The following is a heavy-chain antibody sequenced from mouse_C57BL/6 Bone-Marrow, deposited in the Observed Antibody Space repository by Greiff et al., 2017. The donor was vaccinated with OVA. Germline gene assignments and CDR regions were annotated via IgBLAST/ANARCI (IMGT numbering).Heavy chain of an antibody. Sequence: VQLQQSGPELVKPGASVKISCKASGYTFTDYYMNWVKQSHGKSLEWIGDINPNNGGTSYNQKFKGKATLTVDKSSSTAYMELRSLTSEDSAVYYCARNYGSSPLDYWGQGTLVTVSA. J-gene: IGHJ3*01. D-gene: IGHD1-1*01. V-gene: IGHV1-26*01. CDR3: ARNYGSSPLDY. CDR2: INPNNGGT. CDR1: GYTFTDYY.